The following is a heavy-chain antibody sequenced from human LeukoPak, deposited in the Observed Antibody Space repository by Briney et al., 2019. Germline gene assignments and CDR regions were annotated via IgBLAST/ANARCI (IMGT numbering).Heavy chain of an antibody. CDR2: ISGSGTIT. Sequence: GGSLRLSCAASGFTFSSYAMSWVRQAPGKGLQWVSTISGSGTITYYADSVKGRFTISRDNSKNTLYLQMNSLRAEDTAVYFCARTYSGSYLTDYWGQGTLVTVSS. V-gene: IGHV3-23*01. J-gene: IGHJ4*02. D-gene: IGHD1-26*01. CDR1: GFTFSSYA. CDR3: ARTYSGSYLTDY.